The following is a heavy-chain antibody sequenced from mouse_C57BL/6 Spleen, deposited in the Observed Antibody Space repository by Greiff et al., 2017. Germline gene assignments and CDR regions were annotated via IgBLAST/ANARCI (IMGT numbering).Heavy chain of an antibody. CDR1: GYTFTEYT. V-gene: IGHV1-62-2*01. J-gene: IGHJ1*03. Sequence: QVQLQQSGAELVKPGASVKLSCKASGYTFTEYTIHWVTQWSGLGLEWIGWFYSGRGSIKYNEKFKHKATWTADKSSSKVYMGLSRLTSEDSAVYFCARNEEKLTGTWYFDVWGTGTTVTVAS. CDR2: FYSGRGSI. D-gene: IGHD4-1*01. CDR3: ARNEEKLTGTWYFDV.